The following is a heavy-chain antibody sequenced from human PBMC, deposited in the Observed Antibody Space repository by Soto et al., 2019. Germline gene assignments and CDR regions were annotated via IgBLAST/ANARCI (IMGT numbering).Heavy chain of an antibody. J-gene: IGHJ4*02. Sequence: QVQLVQSGAEVKKPGSSVKVSCTASEGTFNFYTINWVRQAPGQGLEWVGRVNPFVGMSNYAQKFQGRVSITADKSTTTASMSLNRLKSEDTAIYYCATSYGSGSTHFDSWGQGTLVTVSS. V-gene: IGHV1-69*02. CDR3: ATSYGSGSTHFDS. CDR2: VNPFVGMS. D-gene: IGHD3-10*01. CDR1: EGTFNFYT.